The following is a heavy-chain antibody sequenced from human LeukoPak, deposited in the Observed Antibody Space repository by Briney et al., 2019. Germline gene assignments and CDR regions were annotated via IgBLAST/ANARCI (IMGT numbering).Heavy chain of an antibody. D-gene: IGHD3-22*01. CDR3: AKVPYDSSGYYYVYFDY. Sequence: SGGSLRLSCAASGFTFSSYAMSWVRQAPGKGLEWVSAISGSGGSTYYADSVKGRFTISRDNSKNTLYLQMNSLRAEDTAVYYCAKVPYDSSGYYYVYFDYWGQGTLVTVSS. V-gene: IGHV3-23*01. CDR2: ISGSGGST. CDR1: GFTFSSYA. J-gene: IGHJ4*02.